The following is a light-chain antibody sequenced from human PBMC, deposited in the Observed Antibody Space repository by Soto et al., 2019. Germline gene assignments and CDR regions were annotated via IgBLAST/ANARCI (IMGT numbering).Light chain of an antibody. CDR3: QQVKTYPRT. CDR2: EAS. CDR1: QAVPNN. Sequence: DIHLTQSPSFLSASVGDRVTITCRPSQAVPNNMAWYQQKPGKPPKLLIYEASTLYTGVPSRFSGRKSGTQFTLTIDSLQPEDFATYYCQQVKTYPRTFGGGTKVEIK. J-gene: IGKJ4*01. V-gene: IGKV1-9*01.